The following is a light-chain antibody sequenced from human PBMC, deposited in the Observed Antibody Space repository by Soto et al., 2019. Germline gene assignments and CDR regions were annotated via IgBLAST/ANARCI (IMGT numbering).Light chain of an antibody. J-gene: IGKJ5*01. CDR1: QSISGN. CDR3: QQYNSWTLIS. Sequence: ELMVTQSPATLSVSPGERATLSCRASQSISGNIAWYQQKPGQAPRLLIYAASIRASGIPARFSGTGFGREFTLSISSLQSEDSAVYYCQQYNSWTLISFGQGTRLEIK. CDR2: AAS. V-gene: IGKV3-15*01.